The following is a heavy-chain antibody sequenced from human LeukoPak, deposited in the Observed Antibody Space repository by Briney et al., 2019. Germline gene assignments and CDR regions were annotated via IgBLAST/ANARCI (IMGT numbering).Heavy chain of an antibody. V-gene: IGHV4-31*03. Sequence: PSETLSLTCTVSGGSISSGGYYWSWIRQHPGKGLEWIGYIYYSGSTYYNPSLKSRVTISVDTSKNQFSLKLSSATAADTAVYYCARSLGSLGGYGMDVWGQGTTVTVSS. CDR2: IYYSGST. D-gene: IGHD1-26*01. CDR3: ARSLGSLGGYGMDV. CDR1: GGSISSGGYY. J-gene: IGHJ6*02.